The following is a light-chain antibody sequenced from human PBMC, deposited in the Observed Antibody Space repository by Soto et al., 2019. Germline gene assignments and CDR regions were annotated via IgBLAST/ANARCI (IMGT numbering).Light chain of an antibody. Sequence: QSALTQPASVSGSPGQSITISCTGTSSDVGSYNLVSWYQQHPGKAPKLMIYEGSKRPTGVSNRFSGSKSANTASLTISGLQPEDEAEYYCQVWDTSTDHRGVFGTGTKLTVL. CDR3: QVWDTSTDHRGV. J-gene: IGLJ1*01. CDR2: EGS. V-gene: IGLV2-23*01. CDR1: SSDVGSYNL.